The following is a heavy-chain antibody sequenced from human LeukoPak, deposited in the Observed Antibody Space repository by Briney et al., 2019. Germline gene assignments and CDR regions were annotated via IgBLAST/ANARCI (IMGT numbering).Heavy chain of an antibody. J-gene: IGHJ4*02. V-gene: IGHV4-4*07. CDR3: ARERCSGGSCYQDY. Sequence: SETLSLTCTVSGGSISSYYWSWMRHPAGKGLEWIGRIYTSGSTNYNPSIQSRVTISVDTSKNPFCLKLSSVTAADTAVYYWARERCSGGSCYQDYWGQGTLVTVSS. CDR2: IYTSGST. D-gene: IGHD2-15*01. CDR1: GGSISSYY.